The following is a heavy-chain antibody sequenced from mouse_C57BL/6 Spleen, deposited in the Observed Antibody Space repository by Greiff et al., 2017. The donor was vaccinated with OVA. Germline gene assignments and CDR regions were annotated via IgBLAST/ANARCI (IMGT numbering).Heavy chain of an antibody. CDR3: ARDYCAPFAY. CDR2: IHPNSGST. CDR1: GYTFTSYW. V-gene: IGHV1-64*01. D-gene: IGHD2-13*01. J-gene: IGHJ3*01. Sequence: QVQLQQPGAELVKPGASVKLSCKASGYTFTSYWMHWVKQRPGQGLEWIGMIHPNSGSTNYNEKFKSKATLTVDKSSSTAYMQLSSLKSEDSAVYYCARDYCAPFAYWGQGTLVTVSA.